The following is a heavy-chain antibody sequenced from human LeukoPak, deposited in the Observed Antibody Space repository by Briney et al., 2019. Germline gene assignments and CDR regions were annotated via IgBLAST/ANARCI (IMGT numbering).Heavy chain of an antibody. D-gene: IGHD6-6*01. CDR2: IYYSGST. J-gene: IGHJ2*01. CDR1: GGSISSYY. CDR3: ARDRSVYSSSFPPLWYFDL. V-gene: IGHV4-59*01. Sequence: SETLSLTCTVSGGSISSYYWSWIRQPPGKGLEWIGYIYYSGSTNYYPSLKSRVTISVDTSKNQFSLKLSSVTAADTAVYYCARDRSVYSSSFPPLWYFDLWGRGTLVTVSS.